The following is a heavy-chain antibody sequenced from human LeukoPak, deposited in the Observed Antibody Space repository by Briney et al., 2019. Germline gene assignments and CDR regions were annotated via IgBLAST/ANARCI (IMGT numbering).Heavy chain of an antibody. V-gene: IGHV4-59*01. D-gene: IGHD3-22*01. CDR1: GGSISSYY. CDR3: TRGSIAYYYMDV. J-gene: IGHJ6*03. Sequence: RPSETLCLTCTVSGGSISSYYWSWIRQPPGKGLEWIGYIYYSGSTNYNPSLKSRVTISVDTSKNQFSLKLSSVTAADTAVYYCTRGSIAYYYMDVWGKGTTVTISS. CDR2: IYYSGST.